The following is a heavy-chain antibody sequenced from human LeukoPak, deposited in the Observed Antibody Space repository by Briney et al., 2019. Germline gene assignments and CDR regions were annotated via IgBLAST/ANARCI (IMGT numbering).Heavy chain of an antibody. CDR1: GYTFTSYD. V-gene: IGHV1-8*03. CDR2: MNPNSGNT. CDR3: ARDSRWERTFDY. Sequence: ASVKVSCKASGYTFTSYDINWVRQATGQGLEWMGWMNPNSGNTGYAQKFQGRVTITRNTSISTAYMELRSLRSDDTAVYYCARDSRWERTFDYWGQGTLVTVSS. D-gene: IGHD1-26*01. J-gene: IGHJ4*02.